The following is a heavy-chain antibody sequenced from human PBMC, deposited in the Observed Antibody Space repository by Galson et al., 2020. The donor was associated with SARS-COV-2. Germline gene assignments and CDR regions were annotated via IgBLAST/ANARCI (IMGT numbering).Heavy chain of an antibody. CDR3: AKPNSGSYSNYFDY. CDR2: ISYDGSNK. Sequence: GGSLRLSCAASGFTFSSYGMHWVRQAPGKGLEWVAVISYDGSNKYYADSVKGRFTISRDNSKNTLYLQMNSLRAEDTAVYYCAKPNSGSYSNYFDYWGQGTLVTVSS. V-gene: IGHV3-30*18. J-gene: IGHJ4*02. CDR1: GFTFSSYG. D-gene: IGHD1-26*01.